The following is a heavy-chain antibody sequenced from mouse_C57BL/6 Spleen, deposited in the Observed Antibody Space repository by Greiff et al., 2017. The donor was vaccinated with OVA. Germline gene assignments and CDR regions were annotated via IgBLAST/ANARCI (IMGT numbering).Heavy chain of an antibody. CDR3: ARRGIYYDYDNFDY. V-gene: IGHV5-9*01. CDR1: GFTFSSYT. Sequence: DVMLVESGGGLVKPGGSLKLSCAASGFTFSSYTMSWVRQTPEKRLEWVATISGGGGNTYYPDSVKGRFTISRDNAKNTLYLQMSSLRSEDTALYYCARRGIYYDYDNFDYWGKGTTLTVSS. CDR2: ISGGGGNT. J-gene: IGHJ2*01. D-gene: IGHD2-4*01.